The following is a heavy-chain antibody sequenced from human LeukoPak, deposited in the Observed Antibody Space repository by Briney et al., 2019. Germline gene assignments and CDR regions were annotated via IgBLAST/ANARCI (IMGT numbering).Heavy chain of an antibody. D-gene: IGHD4-17*01. J-gene: IGHJ6*02. CDR2: IWYDGSNK. CDR3: AGDYGEYYYGMDV. V-gene: IGHV3-33*01. Sequence: GGSLRLSCAASGFTFSSYGMHWVRQAPGKGLEWVAVIWYDGSNKYYADSVKGRFTISRDNSKNTLYLQMNSLRAEDTAVYYCAGDYGEYYYGMDVWGQGTTVTVSS. CDR1: GFTFSSYG.